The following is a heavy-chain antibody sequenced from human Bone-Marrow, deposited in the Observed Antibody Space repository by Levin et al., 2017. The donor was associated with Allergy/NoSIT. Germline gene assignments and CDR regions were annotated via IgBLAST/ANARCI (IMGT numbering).Heavy chain of an antibody. CDR1: GFTFSSYA. J-gene: IGHJ3*02. CDR3: ARNGYSSSRDAFDI. V-gene: IGHV3-30-3*01. CDR2: ISYDGSNK. D-gene: IGHD6-13*01. Sequence: AGGSLRLSCAASGFTFSSYAMHWVRQAPGKGLEWVAVISYDGSNKYYADSVKGRFTISRDNSKNTLYLQMNSLRAEDTAVYYCARNGYSSSRDAFDIWGQGTMVTVSS.